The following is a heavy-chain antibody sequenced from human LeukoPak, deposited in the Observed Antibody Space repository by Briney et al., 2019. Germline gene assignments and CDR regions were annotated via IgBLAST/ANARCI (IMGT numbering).Heavy chain of an antibody. J-gene: IGHJ4*02. V-gene: IGHV3-23*01. D-gene: IGHD6-13*01. CDR3: ARNRAAAGPYYFDY. Sequence: GGSLRLSCAASGFIFSSYAMSWVRQAPGKGLEWVSTISGSGGSTYYADSVKGRFTISGDNSKNTVYLQMNSLRAEDTAVYYCARNRAAAGPYYFDYWGQGTLVTVSS. CDR2: ISGSGGST. CDR1: GFIFSSYA.